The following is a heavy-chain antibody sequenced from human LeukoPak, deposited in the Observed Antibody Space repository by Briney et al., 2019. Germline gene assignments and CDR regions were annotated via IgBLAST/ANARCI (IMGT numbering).Heavy chain of an antibody. CDR2: IDHRGDT. D-gene: IGHD5-24*01. CDR1: GGSFSRYY. V-gene: IGHV4-34*01. CDR3: ARGATISETGYFDF. Sequence: SETLSLTCAVYGGSFSRYYWSWIRQSPGKGLEGIAEIDHRGDTNYNPSVRSRVTISVDTSKNQFSLKVRSPSAADTAVYYCARGATISETGYFDFWGQGTLVTVSS. J-gene: IGHJ4*03.